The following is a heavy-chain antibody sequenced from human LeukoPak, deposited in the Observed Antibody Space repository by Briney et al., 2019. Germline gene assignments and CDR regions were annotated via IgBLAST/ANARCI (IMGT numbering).Heavy chain of an antibody. D-gene: IGHD3-22*01. CDR2: IYYSGST. J-gene: IGHJ3*02. Sequence: SETLSLTCTVSGGSISSSSYYWGWIRQPPGKGLEWIGYIYYSGSTKYNPSLKSRVTIAVDTSKNQFSLKLSSVTAADTAVYYCARKDDYYDSSGYFAFDIWGQGTMVTVSS. CDR3: ARKDDYYDSSGYFAFDI. V-gene: IGHV4-61*05. CDR1: GGSISSSSYY.